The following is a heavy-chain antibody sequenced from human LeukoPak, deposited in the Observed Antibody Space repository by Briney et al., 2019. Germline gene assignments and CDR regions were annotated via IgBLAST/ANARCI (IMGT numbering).Heavy chain of an antibody. CDR3: ASERVGATVY. CDR2: INPKSGGT. CDR1: GYTFTSYD. V-gene: IGHV1-2*02. J-gene: IGHJ4*02. D-gene: IGHD1-26*01. Sequence: GASVKVSCKASGYTFTSYDINWVRQAPGQGLEWMGWINPKSGGTNYAQKFQGRVTMTRDTSISTAYMELSRLRSDDTAVYYCASERVGATVYWGQGTLVTVSS.